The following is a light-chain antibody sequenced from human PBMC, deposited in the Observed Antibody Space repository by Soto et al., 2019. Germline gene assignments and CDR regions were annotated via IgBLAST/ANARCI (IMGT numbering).Light chain of an antibody. CDR2: DAS. CDR1: QSISSW. CDR3: QQYENYWT. V-gene: IGKV1-5*01. Sequence: DIQMTESPSTLSATAGDRVTITGRASQSISSWLAWYQHTPGKAPKVLIYDASNLDSGVPSRLSGSGSGTEFSPTISNLQPDDCATYYCQQYENYWTFGQGAKVDIK. J-gene: IGKJ1*01.